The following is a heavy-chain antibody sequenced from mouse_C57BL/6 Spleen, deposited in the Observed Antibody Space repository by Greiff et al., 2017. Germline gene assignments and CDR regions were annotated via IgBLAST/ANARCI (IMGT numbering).Heavy chain of an antibody. J-gene: IGHJ2*01. D-gene: IGHD2-1*01. CDR3: ARRIYGNYGVYFDY. CDR2: IDPSDSYT. V-gene: IGHV1-69*01. Sequence: QVQLQQPGAELVMPGASVKLSCKASGYTFTSYWMHWVKQRPGQGLEWIGEIDPSDSYTNYNQKFKGKSTLTVDKSSSTAYMQLSSLTSEDSAVYYCARRIYGNYGVYFDYWGQGTTLTVSS. CDR1: GYTFTSYW.